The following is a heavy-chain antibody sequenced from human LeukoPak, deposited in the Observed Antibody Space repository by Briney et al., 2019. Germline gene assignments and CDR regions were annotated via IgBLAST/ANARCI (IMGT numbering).Heavy chain of an antibody. CDR2: ISGSSSYI. Sequence: GGSLRLSCAASGFTSSNYYMNWVRQAPGKGLEWVSSISGSSSYIYYADSVKGRFTISRDNAKNSLYLQMNSLRAEDTAVYYCARDWSTFDYWGQGTLVTVSS. CDR3: ARDWSTFDY. J-gene: IGHJ4*02. CDR1: GFTSSNYY. V-gene: IGHV3-21*01.